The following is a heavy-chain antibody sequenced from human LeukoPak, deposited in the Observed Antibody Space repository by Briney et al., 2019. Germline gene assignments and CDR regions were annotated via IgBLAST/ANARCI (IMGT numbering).Heavy chain of an antibody. Sequence: SETLSLTCPVSGASISDYSRTWIRQPPGKGLEWIGYMYYTGSTNHNPSLETRVTISVDTSRNQFSLNLTSVTAADTAVYYCARARIGSSGWFDSWGQGTLVTVSS. CDR3: ARARIGSSGWFDS. J-gene: IGHJ5*01. V-gene: IGHV4-59*01. D-gene: IGHD6-19*01. CDR1: GASISDYS. CDR2: MYYTGST.